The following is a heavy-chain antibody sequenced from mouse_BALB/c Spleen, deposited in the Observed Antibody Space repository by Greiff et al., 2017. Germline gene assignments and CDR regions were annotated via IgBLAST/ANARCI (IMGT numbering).Heavy chain of an antibody. Sequence: EVQGVESGPGLVKPSQSLSLTCTVTGYSITSDYAWNWIRQFPGNKLEWMGYISYSGSTSYNPSLKSRISITRDTSKNQFFLQLNSVTTEDTATYYCARSGGYDSAWFAYWGQGTLVTVSA. D-gene: IGHD2-2*01. V-gene: IGHV3-2*02. CDR1: GYSITSDYA. CDR2: ISYSGST. CDR3: ARSGGYDSAWFAY. J-gene: IGHJ3*01.